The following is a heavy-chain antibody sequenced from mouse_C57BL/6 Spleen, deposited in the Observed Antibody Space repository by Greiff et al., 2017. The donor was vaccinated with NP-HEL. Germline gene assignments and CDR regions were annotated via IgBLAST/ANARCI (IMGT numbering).Heavy chain of an antibody. CDR2: IYPGSGST. V-gene: IGHV1-55*01. D-gene: IGHD1-1*02. J-gene: IGHJ2*01. Sequence: QVQLQQPGAELVKPGASVKMSCKASGYTFTSYWITWVKQRPGQGLEWIGDIYPGSGSTNYNEKFKSKATLTVDTSSSTAYMQLSSLTSEDSAVYYCASYYYGGGYFDYWGQGTTLTVSS. CDR1: GYTFTSYW. CDR3: ASYYYGGGYFDY.